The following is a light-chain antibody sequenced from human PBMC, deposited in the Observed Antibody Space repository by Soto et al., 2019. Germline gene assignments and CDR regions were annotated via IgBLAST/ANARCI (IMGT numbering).Light chain of an antibody. V-gene: IGKV1-39*01. CDR1: QYISTY. Sequence: DIQMTQSPSSLSASVGDRVTITCRASQYISTYLAWYQQKPGKAPCLLIFASSLQSGVPPRFSGSAYSTDFTLTISSLQPEDFATYFGQQSYTAPLTFGGGPKVEL. J-gene: IGKJ4*01. CDR3: QQSYTAPLT. CDR2: AS.